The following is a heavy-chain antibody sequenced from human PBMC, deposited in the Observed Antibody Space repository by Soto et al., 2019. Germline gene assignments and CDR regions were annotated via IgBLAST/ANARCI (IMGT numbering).Heavy chain of an antibody. CDR1: GGSISSGAYY. CDR2: IYYSGST. V-gene: IGHV4-31*11. J-gene: IGHJ4*02. Sequence: SETLSLTCAVSGGSISSGAYYWSWIRQHPGKGLEWIGYIYYSGSTCYNPSLKSRVTISVDTSKNQFSLKLNSVTAADTAVFYCARDSPFYSSGLGLDNWGQGTLVTVSS. D-gene: IGHD6-19*01. CDR3: ARDSPFYSSGLGLDN.